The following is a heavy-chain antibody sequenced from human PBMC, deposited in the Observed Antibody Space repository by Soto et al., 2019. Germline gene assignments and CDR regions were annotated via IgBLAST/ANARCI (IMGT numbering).Heavy chain of an antibody. D-gene: IGHD3-10*01. V-gene: IGHV3-43D*04. CDR1: GFTFDEYA. J-gene: IGHJ4*02. CDR3: ARHGGMVRGVLITTYIDY. CDR2: ISWDGSNR. Sequence: PGGSLRLSCAASGFTFDEYAMHWVRQPPGKGLEWVSLISWDGSNRYYADSVQGRFTISRDNSKYSLYLQMSSLSAEDTAVYYCARHGGMVRGVLITTYIDYWGQGTPVTVSS.